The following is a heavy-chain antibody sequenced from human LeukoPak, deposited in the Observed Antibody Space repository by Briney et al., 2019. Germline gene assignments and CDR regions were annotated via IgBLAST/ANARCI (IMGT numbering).Heavy chain of an antibody. V-gene: IGHV1-18*01. D-gene: IGHD6-19*01. J-gene: IGHJ6*02. Sequence: ASVKVSCKASGYTFTSYGISWVRQAPGHGLEWMGWISAYNGNTNYAQKLQGRVTMTTDTSTSTAYMELRSLRSDDTAVYYCAGSPGSSGWYQYYYYGMDVWGQGTTVTVSS. CDR2: ISAYNGNT. CDR3: AGSPGSSGWYQYYYYGMDV. CDR1: GYTFTSYG.